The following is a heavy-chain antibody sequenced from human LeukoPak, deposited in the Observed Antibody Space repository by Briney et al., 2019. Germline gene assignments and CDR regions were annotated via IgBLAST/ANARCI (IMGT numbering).Heavy chain of an antibody. D-gene: IGHD2-15*01. CDR3: ASDGGPFDS. CDR1: RFTFRSYW. J-gene: IGHJ4*02. V-gene: IGHV3-7*03. Sequence: GGSLRLSCAASRFTFRSYWMSWVRQAPGKGLEWVANIKQDGSERYYVDSVNGRFTISRDNAKNLVYLQLNSLRVEDTAVYYCASDGGPFDSWGQGTLVTVSS. CDR2: IKQDGSER.